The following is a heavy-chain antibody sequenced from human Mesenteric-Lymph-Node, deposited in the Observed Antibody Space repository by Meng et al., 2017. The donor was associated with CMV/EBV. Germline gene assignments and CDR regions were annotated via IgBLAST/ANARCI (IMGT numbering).Heavy chain of an antibody. CDR3: GLPG. CDR2: ISRDSSIK. CDR1: GFTFNSYS. Sequence: GESLKISCAASGFTFNSYSINWVRQAPGKGLEWVSYISRDSSIKLYADSVKSRFTISRDNAENSLYLQMNRLRAEDTAVYYCGLPGWGQGTLVTVSS. J-gene: IGHJ4*02. V-gene: IGHV3-48*04.